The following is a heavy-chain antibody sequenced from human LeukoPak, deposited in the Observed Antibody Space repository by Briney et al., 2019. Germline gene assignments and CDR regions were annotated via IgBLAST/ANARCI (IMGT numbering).Heavy chain of an antibody. Sequence: KPGGSLRLSCAASGFTFSNAWMSWVRQAPGKGLEWVGRIKSKTDGGTTDYAAPVKGRFTISRDDSKNTLYLQMNSLKSEDTAVYYCTTRIVGATIGLSAFDIWGQGTMVTVSS. CDR1: GFTFSNAW. CDR3: TTRIVGATIGLSAFDI. J-gene: IGHJ3*02. D-gene: IGHD1-26*01. V-gene: IGHV3-15*01. CDR2: IKSKTDGGTT.